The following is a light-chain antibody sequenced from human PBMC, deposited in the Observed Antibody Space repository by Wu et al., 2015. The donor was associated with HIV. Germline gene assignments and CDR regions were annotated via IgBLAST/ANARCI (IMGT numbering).Light chain of an antibody. CDR3: QHYGSSLYT. V-gene: IGKV3-20*01. CDR2: GTS. Sequence: EIVLTQSPGTLSLSPGERATLSCRASQSVTSTYVAWYQHKPGQAPRLLIYGTSSRATGIPDRFSGSGSGTDFTLTISRLEPEDFAVYYCQHYGSSLYTFGQGTKLEIK. CDR1: QSVTSTY. J-gene: IGKJ2*01.